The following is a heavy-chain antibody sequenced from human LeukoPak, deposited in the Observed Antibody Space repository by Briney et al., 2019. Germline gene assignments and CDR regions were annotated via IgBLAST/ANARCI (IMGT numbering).Heavy chain of an antibody. CDR3: AREREYYDFWSGLIYYYYYNMDV. V-gene: IGHV4-59*11. CDR1: GGSISSHY. Sequence: SETLSLTCTVSGGSISSHYCSWVRQPPGKGLEWMGYIYYCGSTNYNPSLKSRVTISVDTSKNQFSLRLSSVTAADTAVYSCAREREYYDFWSGLIYYYYYNMDVWGKGTTVTVSS. D-gene: IGHD3-3*01. J-gene: IGHJ6*03. CDR2: IYYCGST.